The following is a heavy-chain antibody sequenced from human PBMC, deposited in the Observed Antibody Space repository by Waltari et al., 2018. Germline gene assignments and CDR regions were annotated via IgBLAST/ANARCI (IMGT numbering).Heavy chain of an antibody. CDR1: GGTISSHY. V-gene: IGHV4-59*11. CDR2: IYYSGST. J-gene: IGHJ4*02. D-gene: IGHD6-19*01. Sequence: QVQLKESGPGLVKPSETVSVTCTVTGGTISSHYWGWIRQPPGNGLEWIGYIYYSGSTNYNPSLKSRVTISVDTSKNQFSLKLSSVTAADTAVYYCARGSIQWLVLDYWGQGTLVTVSS. CDR3: ARGSIQWLVLDY.